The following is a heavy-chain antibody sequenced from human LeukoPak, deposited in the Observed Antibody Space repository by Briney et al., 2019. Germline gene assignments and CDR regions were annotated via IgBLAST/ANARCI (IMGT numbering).Heavy chain of an antibody. CDR1: GFTFSSYW. V-gene: IGHV3-7*01. Sequence: PGGSLRLSCAASGFTFSSYWMSWVRQAPGKGLEWVANIKQDGSEKYYVDSVKGRFTISRDNAKNSLYLQMNSLRAEDTAVYYCARAYKGGSYVTADYWGQGTLVTVSS. D-gene: IGHD1-26*01. CDR3: ARAYKGGSYVTADY. CDR2: IKQDGSEK. J-gene: IGHJ4*02.